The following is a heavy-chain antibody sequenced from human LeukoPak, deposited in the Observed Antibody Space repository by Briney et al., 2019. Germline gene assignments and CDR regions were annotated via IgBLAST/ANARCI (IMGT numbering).Heavy chain of an antibody. CDR2: ISSNGGST. CDR1: GFTFSSYA. J-gene: IGHJ4*02. CDR3: AGTPMATTYFDY. V-gene: IGHV3-64*01. D-gene: IGHD5-24*01. Sequence: PGGSLRLSCAASGFTFSSYAMHWVRQAPGKGLEYVSAISSNGGSTYYANSVKGRFTISRDNSKNALYLQMGSLRAEDMAVYYCAGTPMATTYFDYWGQGTLVTVSS.